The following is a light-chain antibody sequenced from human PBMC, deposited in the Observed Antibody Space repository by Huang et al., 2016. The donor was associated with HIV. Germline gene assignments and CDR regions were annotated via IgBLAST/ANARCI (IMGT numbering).Light chain of an antibody. Sequence: DVVMTQSPLFLPVTLGQPASISCRSSDSLVYTDGNTYLNGYPQRPGQSPRRIIYKGSNLDSGVPDRFSGSGSVTDFTLKITRVEAEDVGVYYCMQGKRWPYTFGQGTKLEIK. J-gene: IGKJ2*01. CDR1: DSLVYTDGNTY. V-gene: IGKV2-30*01. CDR2: KGS. CDR3: MQGKRWPYT.